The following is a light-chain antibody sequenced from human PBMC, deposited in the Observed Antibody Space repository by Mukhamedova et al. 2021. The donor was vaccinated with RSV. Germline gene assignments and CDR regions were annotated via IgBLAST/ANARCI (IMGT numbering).Light chain of an antibody. CDR3: QHHGT. Sequence: WYQRRVHGTAPRLLLYKASNLQGGVPSRFSGSGSGTEYTLTISSLQPDDFATYYCQHHGTFGQGTKVEI. V-gene: IGKV1-5*03. J-gene: IGKJ1*01. CDR2: KAS.